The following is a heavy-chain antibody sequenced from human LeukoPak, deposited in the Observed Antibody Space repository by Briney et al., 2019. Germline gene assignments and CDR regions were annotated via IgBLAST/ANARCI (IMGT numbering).Heavy chain of an antibody. J-gene: IGHJ3*02. D-gene: IGHD3-10*01. CDR3: ARCSDYYGAGNGLDDAFDI. V-gene: IGHV1-2*02. CDR1: GYTFTGYD. Sequence: ASVKVSCKASGYTFTGYDMHWVRQAPGQGLEWMGWISPNSGGTNYAQKFQGRVTMTRDTSISTAYMELSRLRSDDTAVYYCARCSDYYGAGNGLDDAFDIWGQGTMVTVSS. CDR2: ISPNSGGT.